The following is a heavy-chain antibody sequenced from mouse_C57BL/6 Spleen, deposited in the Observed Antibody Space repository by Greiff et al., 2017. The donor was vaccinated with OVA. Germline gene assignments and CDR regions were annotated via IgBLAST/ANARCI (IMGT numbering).Heavy chain of an antibody. J-gene: IGHJ4*01. CDR1: GYTFTDHT. D-gene: IGHD2-4*01. Sequence: VQLQQSDAELVKPGASVKISCKVSGYTFTDHTIHWMKQRPEQGLEWIGYIYPRDGSTKYNEKFKGKAKLTADKSSSTAYMQLNSLTSEDSAVYFCARDDYDEGDYYAMDYWGQGTSVTVSS. CDR3: ARDDYDEGDYYAMDY. CDR2: IYPRDGST. V-gene: IGHV1-78*01.